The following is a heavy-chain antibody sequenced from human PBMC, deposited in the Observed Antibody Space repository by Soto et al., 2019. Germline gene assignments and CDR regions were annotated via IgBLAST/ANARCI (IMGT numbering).Heavy chain of an antibody. V-gene: IGHV4-38-2*02. CDR3: ARKAYSGAGRTSLFGS. Sequence: SETLSLTCTVSGYSINSDDYWGWIRQPPGKGLEWIASIYHSVSTFYNPSLRSRVTISIDTSKNHFSLRLTAVTAADTSMYYSARKAYSGAGRTSLFGSWGQGTLLTVAS. J-gene: IGHJ4*02. D-gene: IGHD3-10*01. CDR1: GYSINSDDY. CDR2: IYHSVST.